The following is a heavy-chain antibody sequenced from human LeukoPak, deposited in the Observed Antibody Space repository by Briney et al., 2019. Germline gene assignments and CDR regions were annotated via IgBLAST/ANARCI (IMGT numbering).Heavy chain of an antibody. CDR1: GYTFITYY. V-gene: IGHV1-46*01. J-gene: IGHJ5*02. Sequence: ASVKVSCEASGYTFITYYMHWVRQAPGQGLEWMGIINPNSRSTLYAQKFQGRVTMTSDTSTSTVYMELSSLRSEDTAVYYCARPGLGYSYGYPYHWGQGTLVTVSS. CDR3: ARPGLGYSYGYPYH. CDR2: INPNSRST. D-gene: IGHD5-18*01.